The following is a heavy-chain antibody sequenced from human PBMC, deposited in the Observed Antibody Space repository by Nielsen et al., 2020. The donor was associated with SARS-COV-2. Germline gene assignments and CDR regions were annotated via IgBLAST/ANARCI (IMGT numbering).Heavy chain of an antibody. CDR3: ANGKELTLDYYYGMDV. J-gene: IGHJ6*02. Sequence: GESLKISCAASGFTFSSYWMSWVRQAPGKGLEWVSAISGSGGSTYYADSVKGRFTISRDNSKNTLYLQMNSLRAEDTAVYYCANGKELTLDYYYGMDVWGQGTTVTVSS. V-gene: IGHV3-23*01. CDR2: ISGSGGST. CDR1: GFTFSSYW. D-gene: IGHD1-26*01.